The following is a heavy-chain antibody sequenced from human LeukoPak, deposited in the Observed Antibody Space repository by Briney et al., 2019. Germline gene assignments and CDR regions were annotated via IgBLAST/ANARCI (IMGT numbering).Heavy chain of an antibody. CDR2: IVFGSGNT. Sequence: SVKVSCNASGFTCTTSAMQRWRRARRQRLQWLRWIVFGSGNTNYAQKVQERVTITRDMSTSTAYMELSSLRSEDTAVYYCAAAIQNYDSSGFDWFDLWGQGTLVTVSS. CDR1: GFTCTTSA. D-gene: IGHD3-22*01. V-gene: IGHV1-58*02. J-gene: IGHJ5*02. CDR3: AAAIQNYDSSGFDWFDL.